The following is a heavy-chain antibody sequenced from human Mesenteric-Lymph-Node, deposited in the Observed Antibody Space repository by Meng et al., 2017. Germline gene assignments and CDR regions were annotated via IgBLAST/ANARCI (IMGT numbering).Heavy chain of an antibody. V-gene: IGHV4-34*01. Sequence: VTLQQWWSGLFKPSATRSLTCAVYVGSFSGYYWSWIRQSPGKGLEWIGEIKQGGSTSYNPSLKSRVTISVDTSKNQISLKMNSVTAADTAVYYCARGGTVVTPDFDYWGQGTLVTVSS. CDR2: IKQGGST. D-gene: IGHD4-23*01. CDR1: VGSFSGYY. CDR3: ARGGTVVTPDFDY. J-gene: IGHJ4*02.